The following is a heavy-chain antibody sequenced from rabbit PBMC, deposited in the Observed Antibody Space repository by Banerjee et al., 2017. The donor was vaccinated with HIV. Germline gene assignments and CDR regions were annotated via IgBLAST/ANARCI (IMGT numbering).Heavy chain of an antibody. Sequence: QEQLKETGGGLVQPGGSLTLSCKASGFDFSSYYMSWVRQAPGKGLEWIACIYAGSSGSTYYASWAKGRFTISKTSSTTVTLQMTSLTAADTATYFCASSSSTDLWGQGTLVTVS. J-gene: IGHJ4*01. D-gene: IGHD1-1*01. CDR1: GFDFSSYYM. V-gene: IGHV1S45*01. CDR2: IYAGSSGST. CDR3: ASSSSTDL.